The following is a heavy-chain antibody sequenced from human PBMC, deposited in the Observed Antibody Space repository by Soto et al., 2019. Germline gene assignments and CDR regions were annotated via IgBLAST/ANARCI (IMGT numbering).Heavy chain of an antibody. J-gene: IGHJ6*02. CDR3: ARAYYDSSGYPVGGMDV. V-gene: IGHV3-13*01. D-gene: IGHD3-22*01. Sequence: GGSLRLSCAASGFTFTIYDMHWVRLTAGKGLEWVSGIGTDGDTYYVDSVKGRFTISREDDKNSVYLQMNSLGAGDTAVYYCARAYYDSSGYPVGGMDVWGQGTMVTVSS. CDR1: GFTFTIYD. CDR2: IGTDGDT.